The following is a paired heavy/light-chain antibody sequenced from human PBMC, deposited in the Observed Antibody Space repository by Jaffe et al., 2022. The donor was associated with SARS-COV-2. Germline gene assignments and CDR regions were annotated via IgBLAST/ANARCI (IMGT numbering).Heavy chain of an antibody. D-gene: IGHD2-2*01. Sequence: EVQLVESGGASVQRGGSLRLSCAASGFIFSSYPMNWVRQAPGKGLEWVSYISSGTSSTTTVVYADSVKGRFTISRDNAKNSLYLQMSSLRAEDTAVYYCARERGERCTSFSCQYQYYYFMDVWGKGTTVTVSS. J-gene: IGHJ6*03. V-gene: IGHV3-48*01. CDR1: GFIFSSYP. CDR3: ARERGERCTSFSCQYQYYYFMDV. CDR2: ISSGTSSTTTV.
Light chain of an antibody. J-gene: IGKJ2*01. CDR2: KAS. CDR3: QQVDSFPYT. CDR1: QSVSIW. V-gene: IGKV1-5*03. Sequence: DIQLTQSPSTLSASVGDRVTITCRASQSVSIWLAWFQQKPGEAPKLLIYKASNLESGVPSRFSGSGSGTEFTLTISSLQPEDYATYYCQQVDSFPYTFGQGSKLEIK.